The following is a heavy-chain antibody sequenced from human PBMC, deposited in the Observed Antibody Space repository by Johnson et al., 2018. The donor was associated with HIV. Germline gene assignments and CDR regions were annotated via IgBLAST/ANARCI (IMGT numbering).Heavy chain of an antibody. Sequence: VLLVESGGGLVQPGGSLRLSCAASGFTVNSNYMSWVRQAPGKGLEWVSVIYSGCSTYYADSVKGRFTISRDNSKNTLYLQMNSLRAEDTAVYYCAKNTAMVGDAFDIWGQGTMVTVSS. CDR3: AKNTAMVGDAFDI. CDR1: GFTVNSNY. V-gene: IGHV3-66*01. J-gene: IGHJ3*02. D-gene: IGHD5-18*01. CDR2: IYSGCST.